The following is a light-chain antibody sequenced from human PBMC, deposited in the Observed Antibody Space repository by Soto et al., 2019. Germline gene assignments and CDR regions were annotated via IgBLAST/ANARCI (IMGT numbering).Light chain of an antibody. J-gene: IGKJ1*01. CDR3: QQYNSPWT. CDR1: QSISSW. Sequence: DIQMTQSPSTLSASVGDRVTITCRASQSISSWLAWYQQKPGKAPKLLIYKASSLESGVPSRFSGSGSGTEFTLTISSLQPDDFATHYCQQYNSPWTFGPGTKVEIK. V-gene: IGKV1-5*03. CDR2: KAS.